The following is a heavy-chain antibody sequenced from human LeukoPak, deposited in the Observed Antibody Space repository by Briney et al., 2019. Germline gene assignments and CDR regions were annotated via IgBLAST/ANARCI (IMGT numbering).Heavy chain of an antibody. CDR3: ARDPNSLRLRLGELSLPPDY. CDR1: GFTFSSYS. V-gene: IGHV3-21*01. Sequence: GGSLRLSCAASGFTFSSYSMNWVRQAPGKGLEWVSSISSSSSYIYYADSVKGRFTISRDNAKNSLYLQMNSLRAEDTAVYYCARDPNSLRLRLGELSLPPDYWGQGTLVTVSS. D-gene: IGHD3-16*02. J-gene: IGHJ4*02. CDR2: ISSSSSYI.